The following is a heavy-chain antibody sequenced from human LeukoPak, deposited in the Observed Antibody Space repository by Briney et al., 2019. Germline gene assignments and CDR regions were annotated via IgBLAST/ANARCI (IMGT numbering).Heavy chain of an antibody. CDR2: ISGSGGST. Sequence: QSGGSLRLSCAASGFTFSSYAMSWVRQAPGKGLEWVSAISGSGGSTYYADSVKGRFTISRDNSKNTLYLQMNSLRAEGTAVYYCASHSSGWVRDAFDIWGQGTMVTVSS. CDR3: ASHSSGWVRDAFDI. D-gene: IGHD6-19*01. J-gene: IGHJ3*02. V-gene: IGHV3-23*01. CDR1: GFTFSSYA.